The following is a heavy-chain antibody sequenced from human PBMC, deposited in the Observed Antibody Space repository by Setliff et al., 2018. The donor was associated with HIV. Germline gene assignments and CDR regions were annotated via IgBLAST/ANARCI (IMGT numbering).Heavy chain of an antibody. CDR1: GGSIRRGSYY. D-gene: IGHD6-19*01. V-gene: IGHV4-61*09. CDR3: VRDPGYNSGWSGTTFDY. J-gene: IGHJ4*02. Sequence: KTSETLSLTCTVSGGSIRRGSYYWNWIRQPAGEGLEWIGHISSSGSTKSNPSLRNRVTLSLDTSKNQVSLRLRSVFAGDTAVYYCVRDPGYNSGWSGTTFDYWGQGALVTVSS. CDR2: ISSSGST.